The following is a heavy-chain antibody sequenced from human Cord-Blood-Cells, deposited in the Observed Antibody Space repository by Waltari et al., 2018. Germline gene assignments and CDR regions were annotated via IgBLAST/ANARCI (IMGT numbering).Heavy chain of an antibody. CDR2: INPSGGST. J-gene: IGHJ4*02. CDR1: GYTFSRYY. Sequence: QVQVVQSGAEVKKPGASVKVSCMASGYTFSRYYMTWVRQAPGQGLEWMGIINPSGGSTSYAQKFQGRVTMTRDTSTSTVYMELSSLRSEDTAVYYCARDRGVRGVIDYWGQGTLVTVSS. CDR3: ARDRGVRGVIDY. V-gene: IGHV1-46*01. D-gene: IGHD3-10*01.